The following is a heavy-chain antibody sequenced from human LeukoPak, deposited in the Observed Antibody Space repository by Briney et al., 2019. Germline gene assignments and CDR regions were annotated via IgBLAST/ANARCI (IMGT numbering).Heavy chain of an antibody. J-gene: IGHJ4*02. D-gene: IGHD1-7*01. CDR2: IYHSGST. CDR3: ARHGITGTTSD. CDR1: GGSISSYY. V-gene: IGHV4-38-2*02. Sequence: SETLSLTCTVSGGSISSYYWGWIRQPPGKGLEWIGSIYHSGSTYYNPSLKSRVTISVDTSKNQFSLKLSSVTAADTAVYYCARHGITGTTSDWGQGTLVTVSS.